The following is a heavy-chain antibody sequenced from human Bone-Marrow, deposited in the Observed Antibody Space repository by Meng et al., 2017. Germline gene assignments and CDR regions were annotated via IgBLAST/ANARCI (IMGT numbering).Heavy chain of an antibody. CDR2: ISGSGGST. Sequence: GESLKISCSASGFTFSSYAMSWVRQAPGKGLEWVSIISGSGGSTYYADSVKGRFTIPRDNSKNTLYLQMNSLRAKDTAVYYCAREAGWLHLLDYWGQAALVTVSS. J-gene: IGHJ4*02. V-gene: IGHV3-23*01. D-gene: IGHD5-24*01. CDR3: AREAGWLHLLDY. CDR1: GFTFSSYA.